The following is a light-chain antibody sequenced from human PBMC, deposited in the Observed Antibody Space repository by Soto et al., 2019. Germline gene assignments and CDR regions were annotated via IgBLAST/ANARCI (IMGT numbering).Light chain of an antibody. CDR3: QQYFETPYT. V-gene: IGKV4-1*01. CDR1: ESIFYNSNKKNY. CDR2: WAS. Sequence: DIVMTQSPASLTVSLGGRATITCKSSESIFYNSNKKNYLAWYQQKLGQPPKVVLYWASTRDSGVPDRFSGSVSGTQFTLTIYNVQPEDVASYYSQQYFETPYTFGQGTKLEIK. J-gene: IGKJ2*01.